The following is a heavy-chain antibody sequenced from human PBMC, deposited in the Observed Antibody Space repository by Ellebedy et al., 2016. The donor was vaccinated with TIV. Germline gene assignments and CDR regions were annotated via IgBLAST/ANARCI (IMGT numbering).Heavy chain of an antibody. Sequence: PGGSLRLSCAASGFTFSSYAMHWVRQAPGKGLEWVAVISYDGSNKYYADSVKGRFTISRDNSKNTLYLQMNSLRAEDTAVYYCARAPSNWNHYMFDYWGQGTLVTVSS. V-gene: IGHV3-30-3*01. CDR3: ARAPSNWNHYMFDY. CDR2: ISYDGSNK. J-gene: IGHJ4*02. D-gene: IGHD1-1*01. CDR1: GFTFSSYA.